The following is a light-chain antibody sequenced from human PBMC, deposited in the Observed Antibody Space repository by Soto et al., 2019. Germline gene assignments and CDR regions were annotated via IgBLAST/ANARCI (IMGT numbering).Light chain of an antibody. J-gene: IGKJ3*01. CDR3: QQLQRTPFT. V-gene: IGKV1-9*01. CDR1: QGISRY. Sequence: QLTQSPSSLSSSVGDRVTITCRASQGISRYLAWYQQKAGKAPKLLIYGTSTLQSGVPSRFSAFGSGTEFTLTISSLQPEDFATYHCQQLQRTPFTFGAGTTVDV. CDR2: GTS.